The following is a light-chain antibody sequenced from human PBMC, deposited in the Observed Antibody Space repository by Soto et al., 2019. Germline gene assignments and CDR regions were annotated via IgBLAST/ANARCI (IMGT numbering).Light chain of an antibody. V-gene: IGKV1-6*01. CDR2: AAS. Sequence: AIRMTQSPSSLSASVGDRVTITCRASQGIRSELGWYQQKPGKAPKLLIYAASTLQSGVPSRFSGSGSGTDFTLTISSLQPEDFATYYCLQDYSFPLTFGGGTKVEIK. CDR1: QGIRSE. CDR3: LQDYSFPLT. J-gene: IGKJ4*01.